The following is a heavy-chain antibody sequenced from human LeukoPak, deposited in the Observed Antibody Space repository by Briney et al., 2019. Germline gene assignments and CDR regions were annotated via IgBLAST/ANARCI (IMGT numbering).Heavy chain of an antibody. CDR1: GGSFSGYY. CDR3: ARALQKKGYSYGTTSLRNYYYYGMDV. Sequence: SETLSLTCAVYGGSFSGYYWSWIRQPPGKGLEWIGEINHSGSTNYNPSLKRRVTISVDTSKNQFSLKLSSVTAADTAVYYCARALQKKGYSYGTTSLRNYYYYGMDVWGQGTTVTVSS. CDR2: INHSGST. J-gene: IGHJ6*02. V-gene: IGHV4-34*01. D-gene: IGHD5-18*01.